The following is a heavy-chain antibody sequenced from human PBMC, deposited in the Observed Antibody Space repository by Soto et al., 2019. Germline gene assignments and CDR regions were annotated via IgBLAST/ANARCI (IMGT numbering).Heavy chain of an antibody. CDR1: GGSLSGYY. CDR3: ARHHVRGRTILGAAEF. J-gene: IGHJ4*02. V-gene: IGHV4-34*12. Sequence: QVQLQQWGAGLLKPSETLSLTCAVYGGSLSGYYWSWIRQLPGKALEWIGEFIHSGNSSYNPSLKSRVTISVDTSKNQLFLNLSSVTAADTAMYYCARHHVRGRTILGAAEFWGQGTLVTVSS. CDR2: FIHSGNS. D-gene: IGHD1-26*01.